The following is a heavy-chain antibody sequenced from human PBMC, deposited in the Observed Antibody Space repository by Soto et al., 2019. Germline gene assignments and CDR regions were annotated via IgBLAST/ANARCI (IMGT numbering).Heavy chain of an antibody. CDR1: GGSISSGGYY. V-gene: IGHV4-31*03. CDR3: ARRVFP. J-gene: IGHJ5*02. CDR2: IYYSGNT. Sequence: QVQLQESGPGLVKPSQTLSLTCTVSGGSISSGGYYWSWIRQHPGKGLERIGNIYYSGNTYYTPSLKSRVTTSVDTSKNQFTLKLTSVTAADAAVYYCARRVFPWGQGTLVTVSS.